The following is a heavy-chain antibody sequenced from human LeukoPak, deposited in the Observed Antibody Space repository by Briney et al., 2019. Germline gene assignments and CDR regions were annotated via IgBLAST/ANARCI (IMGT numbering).Heavy chain of an antibody. CDR3: AKGLKTGVGPYMGYHYYMDV. J-gene: IGHJ6*03. CDR2: VNDNGAAT. V-gene: IGHV3-23*01. CDR1: GFTFSNYA. D-gene: IGHD3-16*01. Sequence: AGGSLRLSCAAPGFTFSNYAMSWVRQAPGKGLKWVATVNDNGAATYYADSVKGRFTISRDNSYNTVSLQMNGLRDEDTGVYYCAKGLKTGVGPYMGYHYYMDVWGKGATVTVSS.